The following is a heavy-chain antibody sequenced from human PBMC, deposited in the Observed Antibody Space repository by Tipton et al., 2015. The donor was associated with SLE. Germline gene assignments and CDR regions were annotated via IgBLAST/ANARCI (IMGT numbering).Heavy chain of an antibody. J-gene: IGHJ2*01. CDR1: GGSLSGYW. CDR2: IYPTGRT. Sequence: LRLSCTVYGGSLSGYWWSWIRQSPGKGLEWIGEIYPTGRTDYNPSLKSRVTISVDTSKNQFSLKLSSVTAADTAVYYCARPYGDDGGWYFDLWGRGTLVTVSS. D-gene: IGHD4-17*01. V-gene: IGHV4-34*01. CDR3: ARPYGDDGGWYFDL.